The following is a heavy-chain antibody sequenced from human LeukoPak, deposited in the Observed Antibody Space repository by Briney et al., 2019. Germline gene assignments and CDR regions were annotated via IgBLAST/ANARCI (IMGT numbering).Heavy chain of an antibody. CDR1: GFTLTNYD. CDR3: ASFSGYSSYDGDYFDY. Sequence: GGSLRLSCVASGFTLTNYDINWVRQVPGKGLEWVSSISSSGSFLHYADSVKGRFTISRDNAKNSLYLQMNSLRAEDTAVYYCASFSGYSSYDGDYFDYWGQGTQVTASS. CDR2: ISSSGSFL. V-gene: IGHV3-21*01. D-gene: IGHD5-12*01. J-gene: IGHJ4*02.